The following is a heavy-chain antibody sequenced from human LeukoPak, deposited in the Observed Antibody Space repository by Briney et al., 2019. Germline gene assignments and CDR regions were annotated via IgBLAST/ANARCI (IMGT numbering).Heavy chain of an antibody. CDR1: GGTFSSYA. CDR2: IIPIFGTA. Sequence: EASVKVSCKASGGTFSSYAISWVRQAPGQGLEWMGRIIPIFGTANYAQKFQGRVTITTDESTSTAYMELSSLRSEDTAVYYCARDYDSSGYYYLYYFDYWGQGTLVTVSS. V-gene: IGHV1-69*05. J-gene: IGHJ4*02. CDR3: ARDYDSSGYYYLYYFDY. D-gene: IGHD3-22*01.